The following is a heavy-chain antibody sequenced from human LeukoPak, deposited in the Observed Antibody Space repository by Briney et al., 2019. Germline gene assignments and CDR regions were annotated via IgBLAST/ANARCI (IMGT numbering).Heavy chain of an antibody. CDR3: ARARRVWWLHDYFDY. V-gene: IGHV3-21*01. CDR1: GFTFSSYS. J-gene: IGHJ4*02. D-gene: IGHD5-12*01. CDR2: ISSSSSYI. Sequence: GGSLRLSCAASGFTFSSYSMNWVRQAPGKGLEWVSSISSSSSYIYYADSVKGRFTISRDNAKNTLYLQMNSLRAEDTAVYYCARARRVWWLHDYFDYWGQGTLVTVSS.